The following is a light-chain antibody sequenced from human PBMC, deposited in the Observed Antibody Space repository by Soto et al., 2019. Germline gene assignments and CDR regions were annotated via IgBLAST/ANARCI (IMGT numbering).Light chain of an antibody. CDR3: QQYHTSPWT. CDR1: QSISRW. Sequence: DIQMTQSPSSLSASVGDSVIITCRAGQSISRWLAWFEQEPGRAPKLLITEASNLEGGVPSRFSGSGYGTEFTLTINNVQPDDFATYYCQQYHTSPWTFGQGTKVEI. J-gene: IGKJ1*01. V-gene: IGKV1-5*03. CDR2: EAS.